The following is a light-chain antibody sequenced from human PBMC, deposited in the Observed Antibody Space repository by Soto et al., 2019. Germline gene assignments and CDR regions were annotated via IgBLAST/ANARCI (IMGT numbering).Light chain of an antibody. CDR1: SSDVGGYHY. CDR3: SSYSSSNFWV. CDR2: EVS. J-gene: IGLJ3*02. V-gene: IGLV2-14*01. Sequence: QSALTQPASVSGSPGQSITISCTGTSSDVGGYHYVSWYQQHPGKAPKLMIYEVSNRPSGISNRFSGSKSGNMASLTISGLQAEDEADYYCSSYSSSNFWVFGGGTKVTVL.